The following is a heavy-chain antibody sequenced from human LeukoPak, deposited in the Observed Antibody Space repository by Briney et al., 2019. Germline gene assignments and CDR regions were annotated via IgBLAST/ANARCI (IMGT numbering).Heavy chain of an antibody. CDR2: INPDSGDT. D-gene: IGHD3/OR15-3a*01. J-gene: IGHJ4*02. Sequence: ASVKVSCKASGYTFTAYYIHWVRQAPGQGLEWVGWINPDSGDTNYAQRFQGRVTMTRGTSISTAYMELNSLTSDDTAVFYCARGRSRFLNWLLFDQWGQGTLVTVSS. CDR3: ARGRSRFLNWLLFDQ. CDR1: GYTFTAYY. V-gene: IGHV1-2*02.